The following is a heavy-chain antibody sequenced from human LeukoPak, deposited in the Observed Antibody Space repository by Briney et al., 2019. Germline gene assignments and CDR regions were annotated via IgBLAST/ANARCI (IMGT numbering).Heavy chain of an antibody. Sequence: PGGSLRLSCAASGFTFSSYAMSWVRQAPGKGLEWVSAISGSGGSTYYADSVKGRFTISRDNSKNTLYLQMNSLRAEDTAVYYCAPDIVGATMGDYWGQGTLVTVSS. CDR2: ISGSGGST. D-gene: IGHD1-26*01. J-gene: IGHJ4*02. CDR3: APDIVGATMGDY. V-gene: IGHV3-23*01. CDR1: GFTFSSYA.